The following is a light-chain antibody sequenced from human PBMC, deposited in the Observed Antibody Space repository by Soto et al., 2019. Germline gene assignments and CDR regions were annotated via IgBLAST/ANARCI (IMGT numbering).Light chain of an antibody. Sequence: QSVLTQPPSASGTPGQRATISCSGSSSNIGSNTVNWYQQLPGTAPKLLIYSNNQRPSGVPDRFPGSKSGTSASLAISGLQSEDEADYYCAAWDESLNGYVFGTGTKVTVL. J-gene: IGLJ1*01. CDR3: AAWDESLNGYV. V-gene: IGLV1-44*01. CDR2: SNN. CDR1: SSNIGSNT.